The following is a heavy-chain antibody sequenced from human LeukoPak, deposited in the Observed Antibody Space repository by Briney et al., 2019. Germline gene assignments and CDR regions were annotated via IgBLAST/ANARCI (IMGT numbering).Heavy chain of an antibody. CDR1: GGPFSSYA. D-gene: IGHD6-13*01. CDR3: ARGRGIAAAPFDY. V-gene: IGHV1-69*06. Sequence: ASVKVSCKASGGPFSSYAISWVRQAPGQGLEWMGGIIPIFGTANYAQKFQGRVTITADKSTSTAYMELSSLRSEDTAVYYCARGRGIAAAPFDYWGQGTLVTVSS. J-gene: IGHJ4*02. CDR2: IIPIFGTA.